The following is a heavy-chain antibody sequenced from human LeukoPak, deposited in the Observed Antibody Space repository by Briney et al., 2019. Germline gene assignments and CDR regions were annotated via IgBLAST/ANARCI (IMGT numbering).Heavy chain of an antibody. J-gene: IGHJ4*02. Sequence: PGGSLRLSCAASGFTFSSYSMNWVRQAPGKGLEWVSYISSSSSTIYYADSVKGRFTISRDNAKNSLYLQRNSLRAEDTAVYYCARDIGRALDYWGQGTLVAVSS. V-gene: IGHV3-48*01. D-gene: IGHD1-26*01. CDR3: ARDIGRALDY. CDR2: ISSSSSTI. CDR1: GFTFSSYS.